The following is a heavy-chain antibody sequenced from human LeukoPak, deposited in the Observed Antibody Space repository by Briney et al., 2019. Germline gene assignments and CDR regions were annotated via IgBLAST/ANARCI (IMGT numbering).Heavy chain of an antibody. V-gene: IGHV4-30-4*01. CDR3: ARPLTRGGTYYV. CDR2: IYYSGST. Sequence: PSQTLSLTCTVSGGSISSGDYYWSWIRQPPGKGLEWIGYIYYSGSTYYNPSLKSRVTISVDTSKNQFSLKLSSVTAADTAVYYCARPLTRGGTYYVWGQGTLVTVSS. D-gene: IGHD1-26*01. CDR1: GGSISSGDYY. J-gene: IGHJ4*02.